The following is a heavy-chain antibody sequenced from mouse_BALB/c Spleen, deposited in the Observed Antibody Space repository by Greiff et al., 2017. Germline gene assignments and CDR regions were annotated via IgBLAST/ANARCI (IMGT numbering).Heavy chain of an antibody. CDR1: GFTFSSFG. CDR2: ISSGSSTI. D-gene: IGHD2-2*01. V-gene: IGHV5-17*02. CDR3: ARGEVTTDYARDY. J-gene: IGHJ4*01. Sequence: EVKLVESGGGLVQPGGSRKLSCAASGFTFSSFGMHWVRQAPEKGLEWVAYISSGSSTIYYADTVKGRFTISRDNPKNTLFLQMTSLRSEDTAMYYCARGEVTTDYARDYWGQGTSVTVSS.